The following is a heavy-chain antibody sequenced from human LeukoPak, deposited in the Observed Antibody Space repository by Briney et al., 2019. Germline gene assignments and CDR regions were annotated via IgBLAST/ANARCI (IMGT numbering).Heavy chain of an antibody. CDR2: INHSGST. CDR3: VRATPYYYGSEKYYVFDY. V-gene: IGHV4-34*01. D-gene: IGHD3-10*01. Sequence: PSETLSLTCAVYGGSFSCYYWSWLRQPPGKGLEGIGEINHSGSTNYNPSLKSRVTISVDTSKNQFSLKLSSVTAADTAVYYCVRATPYYYGSEKYYVFDYWGQGIPVTVSS. CDR1: GGSFSCYY. J-gene: IGHJ4*02.